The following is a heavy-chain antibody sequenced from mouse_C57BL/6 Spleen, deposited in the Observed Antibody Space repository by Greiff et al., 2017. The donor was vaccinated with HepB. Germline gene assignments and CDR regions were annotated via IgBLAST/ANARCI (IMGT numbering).Heavy chain of an antibody. CDR2: INPNNGGT. Sequence: EVQLQQSGPELVKPGASVKIPCKASGYTFTDYNMDWVKQSHGKSLEWIGDINPNNGGTIYNQKFKGKATLTVDKSSSTAYMELRSLTSEDTAVYYCARRGRNYYGSSYYAMDYWGQGTSVTVSA. D-gene: IGHD1-1*01. CDR1: GYTFTDYN. V-gene: IGHV1-18*01. CDR3: ARRGRNYYGSSYYAMDY. J-gene: IGHJ4*01.